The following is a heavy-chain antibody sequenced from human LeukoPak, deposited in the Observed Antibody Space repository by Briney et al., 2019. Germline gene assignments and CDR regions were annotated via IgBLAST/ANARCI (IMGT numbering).Heavy chain of an antibody. V-gene: IGHV4-34*01. CDR1: GGSFSGYY. J-gene: IGHJ6*03. CDR2: INHSGST. CDR3: VAAPYYYYYMDV. Sequence: PSETLSLTCAVYGGSFSGYYWSWIRQPPGKGLEWIGEINHSGSTNYNPSLKSRVTISVDTSKNQFALKLSSVTAADTAVYYCVAAPYYYYYMDVWGKGTTVTVSS. D-gene: IGHD2-15*01.